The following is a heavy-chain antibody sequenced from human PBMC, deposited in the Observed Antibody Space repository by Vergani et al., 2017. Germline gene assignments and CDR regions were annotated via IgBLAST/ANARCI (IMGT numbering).Heavy chain of an antibody. CDR2: IDPSDSYT. V-gene: IGHV5-10-1*01. CDR1: GYSFTSYW. J-gene: IGHJ5*02. D-gene: IGHD6-25*01. Sequence: EVQLVQSGAEVKKPGESLRISCKGSGYSFTSYWISWVRQMPGKGLEWMGRIDPSDSYTNYSPSFQGHVTISADKSISTAYLQWSSLKASYTAMYYCARYSSAPSGESWFDPWGQGTLVTVSS. CDR3: ARYSSAPSGESWFDP.